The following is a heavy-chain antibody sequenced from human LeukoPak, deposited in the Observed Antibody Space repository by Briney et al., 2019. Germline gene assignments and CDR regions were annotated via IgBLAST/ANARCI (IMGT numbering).Heavy chain of an antibody. J-gene: IGHJ5*02. D-gene: IGHD3-9*01. CDR1: GGSISSYY. CDR3: ARSIPLPLTGANNWIDP. CDR2: IYYSGST. V-gene: IGHV4-59*01. Sequence: SETLSLTCTVSGGSISSYYWSWIRQPPGKGLEWIGYIYYSGSTNYNPSLKSRVTISVDTSMNQFSLKLSSVTAADTAVYYCARSIPLPLTGANNWIDPWGQGTLVTVSS.